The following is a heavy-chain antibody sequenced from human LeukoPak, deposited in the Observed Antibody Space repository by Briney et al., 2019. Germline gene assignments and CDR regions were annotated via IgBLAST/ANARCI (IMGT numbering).Heavy chain of an antibody. J-gene: IGHJ4*02. CDR1: GFTFRNYW. D-gene: IGHD4-23*01. CDR3: ASGPRWTDFDY. CDR2: IKQDGSEK. V-gene: IGHV3-7*01. Sequence: GESLKISCAASGFTFRNYWMSWVRQAPGKGLEWVANIKQDGSEKYYVDSVKGRFTISRDNAKNSLYLQMNSLRAEDTAVYYCASGPRWTDFDYWGQGTLVTVSS.